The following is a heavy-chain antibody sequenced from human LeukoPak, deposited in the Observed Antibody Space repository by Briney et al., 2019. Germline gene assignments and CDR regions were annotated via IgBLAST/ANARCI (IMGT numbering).Heavy chain of an antibody. CDR1: GGSISSGSYY. Sequence: MTSETLSLTCTVSGGSISSGSYYWSWIRQPAGKGLEWIGRIYTSGSTNYNPSLKSRVTISVDTSKNQFSLKLSSVTAADTAVYYCARGAGTLYSSSWSYNWFDPWGQGTLVPVSS. J-gene: IGHJ5*02. V-gene: IGHV4-61*02. D-gene: IGHD6-13*01. CDR3: ARGAGTLYSSSWSYNWFDP. CDR2: IYTSGST.